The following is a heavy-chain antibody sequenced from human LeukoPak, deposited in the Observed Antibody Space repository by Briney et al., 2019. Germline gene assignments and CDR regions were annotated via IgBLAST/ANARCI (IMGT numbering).Heavy chain of an antibody. CDR2: ISGSGRST. D-gene: IGHD1-26*01. CDR1: GFIFSSYA. J-gene: IGHJ3*02. V-gene: IGHV3-23*01. Sequence: GGSLRLSCAASGFIFSSYAMTWVRQAPGKGLEWVSAISGSGRSTYYADSVKGRFTISRDNSKNTLYLQMNSLRAEDTAVYYCARDDYNGRFSGQVIGAFDIWGQGTMVTVSS. CDR3: ARDDYNGRFSGQVIGAFDI.